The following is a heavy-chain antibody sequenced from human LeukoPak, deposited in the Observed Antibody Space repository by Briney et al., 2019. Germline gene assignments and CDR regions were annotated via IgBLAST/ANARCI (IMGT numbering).Heavy chain of an antibody. CDR1: GGSISSYY. Sequence: PSETLSPTCTVSGGSISSYYWSWLRQPPGKGLEWIAFTHESGTTNYNPSLKSRVTMSLDTSKNQFSLRLSSVTTADTAFYYCARSRGGYGDYGSWFDPWGQGTLVNVSP. CDR3: ARSRGGYGDYGSWFDP. CDR2: THESGTT. V-gene: IGHV4-59*01. D-gene: IGHD4-17*01. J-gene: IGHJ5*02.